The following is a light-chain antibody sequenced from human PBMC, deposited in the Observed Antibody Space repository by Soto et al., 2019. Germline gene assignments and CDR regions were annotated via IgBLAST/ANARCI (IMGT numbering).Light chain of an antibody. Sequence: QSALTQPASVSGSPGQSITISCTGTSSDVGGYNYVSWYQQHPGKAPKLMIYEVNNRPSGISNRFSGSKSGNTASLTISGLQAEHEADYYCSSFTSTSTYVFGTGTKVTVL. V-gene: IGLV2-14*01. J-gene: IGLJ1*01. CDR2: EVN. CDR3: SSFTSTSTYV. CDR1: SSDVGGYNY.